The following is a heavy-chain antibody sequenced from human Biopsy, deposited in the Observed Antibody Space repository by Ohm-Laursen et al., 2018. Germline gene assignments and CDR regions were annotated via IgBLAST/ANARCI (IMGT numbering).Heavy chain of an antibody. CDR2: ISGSGGST. V-gene: IGHV3-23*01. J-gene: IGHJ4*02. D-gene: IGHD2-2*02. Sequence: SLRLSCSASGFSFDNYAMNWVRQAPGKGLEWVSTISGSGGSTYYADSVKGRFTISRDASKNTLYLLMNSLRAEDTAMYYCEEGGYCTTTSCYMDVDYWGQGTLVTVSS. CDR1: GFSFDNYA. CDR3: EEGGYCTTTSCYMDVDY.